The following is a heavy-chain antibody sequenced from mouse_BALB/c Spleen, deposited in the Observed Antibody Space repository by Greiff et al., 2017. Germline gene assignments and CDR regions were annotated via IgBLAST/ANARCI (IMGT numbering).Heavy chain of an antibody. Sequence: EVKVVESGPSLVKPSQTLSLTCSVTGDSITSGYWNWIRKFPGNKLEYMGYISYSGSTYYNPSLKSRISITRDTSKNQYYLQLNSVTTEDTATYYCARSGDYGYVGDYWGQGTSVTVSS. D-gene: IGHD1-2*01. CDR1: GDSITSGY. CDR2: ISYSGST. V-gene: IGHV3-8*02. J-gene: IGHJ4*01. CDR3: ARSGDYGYVGDY.